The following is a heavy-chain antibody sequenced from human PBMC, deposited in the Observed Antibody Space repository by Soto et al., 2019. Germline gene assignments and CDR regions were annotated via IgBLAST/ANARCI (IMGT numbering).Heavy chain of an antibody. J-gene: IGHJ4*02. Sequence: PPETLSRAWTVSSDSISSYYWSWIRQPPGKRLEWIGYISYSGSTYYNPSLKRRVTISGDTSKNQFSLKVSSVTAADTAVYYCARGTSWQLPFDYWGQGTLVTVSS. CDR3: ARGTSWQLPFDY. CDR2: ISYSGST. CDR1: SDSISSYY. V-gene: IGHV4-59*01. D-gene: IGHD6-13*01.